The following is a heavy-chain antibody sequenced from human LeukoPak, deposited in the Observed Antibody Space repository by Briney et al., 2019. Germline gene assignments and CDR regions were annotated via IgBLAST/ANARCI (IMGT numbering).Heavy chain of an antibody. J-gene: IGHJ4*02. CDR1: GFTVSSNY. CDR3: ARVPGPASAYFDY. V-gene: IGHV3-66*01. Sequence: GGSLRLSCAASGFTVSSNYMSWVRQAPGKGLEWVSVIYSGGSTYYADSVKGRFTISRDNSKNTLYLQMNSLRAEDTAVYYCARVPGPASAYFDYWGQGTLVTVSS. CDR2: IYSGGST. D-gene: IGHD1-14*01.